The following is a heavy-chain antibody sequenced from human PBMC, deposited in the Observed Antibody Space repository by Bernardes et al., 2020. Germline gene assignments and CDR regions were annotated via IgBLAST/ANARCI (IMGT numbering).Heavy chain of an antibody. D-gene: IGHD3-9*01. CDR2: ITSSSYI. CDR1: GFTFSDYT. CDR3: AKLFDIRGGTGLDP. V-gene: IGHV3-21*01. J-gene: IGHJ5*02. Sequence: GGSLRLSCAASGFTFSDYTMNWVRQAPGKGLEWVSSITSSSYISYADTVKGRFTVSRDNAKNSLYRQMNSLRAEDTAVYYCAKLFDIRGGTGLDPWGQGTLVTVSS.